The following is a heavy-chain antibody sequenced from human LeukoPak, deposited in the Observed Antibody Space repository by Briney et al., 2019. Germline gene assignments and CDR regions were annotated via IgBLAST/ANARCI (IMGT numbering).Heavy chain of an antibody. Sequence: GGSLRLSCAVSGITFSRLPMTWVRQAPGKGLEWVSAISGSGGSTYYADSVKGRFTISRDNSKNTLYLQMNSLRAEDTAVYYCANSLVGGDYWGQGTLVTVSS. CDR1: GITFSRLP. CDR2: ISGSGGST. D-gene: IGHD1-26*01. J-gene: IGHJ4*02. CDR3: ANSLVGGDY. V-gene: IGHV3-23*01.